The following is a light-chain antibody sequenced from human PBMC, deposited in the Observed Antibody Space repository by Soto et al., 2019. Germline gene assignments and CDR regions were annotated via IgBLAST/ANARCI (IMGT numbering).Light chain of an antibody. CDR3: QQYGSSSWT. V-gene: IGKV3-20*01. Sequence: ETVLPQSPGTLSLSPGERATVSCRASQSVSSSYLAWYQQKPGQAPMLLIYGTSSRATAIPDRFSGSGSGTDFTLTISRLEPEDFAVYYCQQYGSSSWTFGQGTKVEIK. CDR2: GTS. J-gene: IGKJ1*01. CDR1: QSVSSSY.